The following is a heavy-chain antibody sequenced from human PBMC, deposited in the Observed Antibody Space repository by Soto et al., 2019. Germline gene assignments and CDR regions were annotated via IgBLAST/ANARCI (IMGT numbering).Heavy chain of an antibody. J-gene: IGHJ1*01. Sequence: QIQMQESGPRLVKPSETLSLTCTVSGASITDSYWSWIRQPPEKGLEWIGYIYFSGVATYNPSLKSRATMSRDTSKNEFSLKLTSVTAADTAIYYCARGDSDLAVSEAAYWGQGTLVTVSS. V-gene: IGHV4-59*01. CDR2: IYFSGVA. CDR3: ARGDSDLAVSEAAY. CDR1: GASITDSY. D-gene: IGHD2-15*01.